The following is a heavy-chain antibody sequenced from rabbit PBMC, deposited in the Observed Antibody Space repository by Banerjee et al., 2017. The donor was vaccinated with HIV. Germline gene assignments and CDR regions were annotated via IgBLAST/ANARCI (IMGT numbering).Heavy chain of an antibody. V-gene: IGHV1S45*01. CDR1: GFSFSNKYV. CDR3: ARDLAGVIGWSFNL. CDR2: INSSSRNA. J-gene: IGHJ4*01. Sequence: QEQLEESGGDLVKPEGSLTITCTASGFSFSNKYVMCWVRQAPGKGLEWIACINSSSRNAVYANWATGRFTISKTSSTTVTLQMTSLTAADTATYLCARDLAGVIGWSFNLWGQGTLVTVS. D-gene: IGHD4-1*01.